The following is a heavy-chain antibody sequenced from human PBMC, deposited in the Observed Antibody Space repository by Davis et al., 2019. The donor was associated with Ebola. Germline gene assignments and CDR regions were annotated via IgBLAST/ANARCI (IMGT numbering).Heavy chain of an antibody. CDR1: GFTFSSYE. CDR2: ISSSGSTI. CDR3: ARDSNGDYRADWFDP. V-gene: IGHV3-48*03. Sequence: GESLKISCAASGFTFSSYEMNWVRQAPGKGLEWVSYISSSGSTIYYADSVKGRFTISRDNAKNSLYLQMNSLRAEDTAVYYCARDSNGDYRADWFDPWGQGTLVTVSS. J-gene: IGHJ5*02. D-gene: IGHD4-17*01.